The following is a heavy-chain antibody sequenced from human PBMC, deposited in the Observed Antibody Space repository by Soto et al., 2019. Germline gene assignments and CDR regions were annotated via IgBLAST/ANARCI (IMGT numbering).Heavy chain of an antibody. Sequence: SETLSLTCTVSGGSISSGDYYWSWIRQPPGKGLEWIGYIYYSGSTYYNPSLKSRVTISVDTSKNQFSLKLSSVTAADTAVYYCAREDPWLRPTDAFESWGQGTMVTVSS. CDR3: AREDPWLRPTDAFES. CDR1: GGSISSGDYY. J-gene: IGHJ3*02. D-gene: IGHD5-12*01. V-gene: IGHV4-30-4*01. CDR2: IYYSGST.